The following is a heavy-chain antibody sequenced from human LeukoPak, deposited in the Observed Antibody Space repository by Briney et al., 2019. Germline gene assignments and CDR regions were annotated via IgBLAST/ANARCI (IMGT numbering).Heavy chain of an antibody. Sequence: GGSLRLSCAASGFTFSSYGMHWVRQAPGKGLEWVAVISYDGSNKYYADSVKGRFTISRDNSKNTLYLQMNSLRAEDTAVYYCALNKILTYGFDYWGQGTLVTVSS. CDR3: ALNKILTYGFDY. CDR2: ISYDGSNK. CDR1: GFTFSSYG. J-gene: IGHJ4*02. D-gene: IGHD3-9*01. V-gene: IGHV3-30*03.